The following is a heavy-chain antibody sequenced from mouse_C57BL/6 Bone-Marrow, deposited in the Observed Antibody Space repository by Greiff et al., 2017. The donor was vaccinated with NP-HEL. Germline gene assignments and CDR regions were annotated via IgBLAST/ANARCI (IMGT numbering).Heavy chain of an antibody. CDR2: ISNGGGST. CDR3: ARHYYSNYCYAMDY. J-gene: IGHJ4*01. CDR1: GFTFSDYY. V-gene: IGHV5-12*01. D-gene: IGHD2-5*01. Sequence: DVMLVESGGGLVQPGGSLKLSCAASGFTFSDYYMYWVRQTPEKRLEWVAYISNGGGSTYYPDTVKGRFTISRDNAKNTLYLQMSRLKSEDTAMYYCARHYYSNYCYAMDYWGQGTSVTVSS.